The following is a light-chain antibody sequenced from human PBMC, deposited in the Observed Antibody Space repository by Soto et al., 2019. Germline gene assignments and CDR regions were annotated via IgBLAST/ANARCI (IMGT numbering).Light chain of an antibody. CDR1: QSVLYSSNNKNY. J-gene: IGKJ3*01. V-gene: IGKV4-1*01. CDR2: WAS. Sequence: EIVMTQSPDSLAVSLGERTTINCKSSQSVLYSSNNKNYLAWYQQKPGQPPKLLIYWASTRESGVPDRFSGSGSETDFTLSISSLQAEDVATYYCQRYYGTPLTFGPGTKVDVK. CDR3: QRYYGTPLT.